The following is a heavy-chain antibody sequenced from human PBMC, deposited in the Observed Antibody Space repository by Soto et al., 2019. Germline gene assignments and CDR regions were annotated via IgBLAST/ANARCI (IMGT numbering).Heavy chain of an antibody. CDR2: IYYSGST. CDR3: ARSISQQLVPPGWFDP. D-gene: IGHD6-13*01. J-gene: IGHJ5*02. CDR1: GGSISSYY. V-gene: IGHV4-59*08. Sequence: SETLSLTCTVSGGSISSYYWSWIRQPPGKGLEWIGYIYYSGSTNYNPSLKSRVTISVDTSKNQFSLKLSSVTAADTAVYYCARSISQQLVPPGWFDPWGQGTLVTVSS.